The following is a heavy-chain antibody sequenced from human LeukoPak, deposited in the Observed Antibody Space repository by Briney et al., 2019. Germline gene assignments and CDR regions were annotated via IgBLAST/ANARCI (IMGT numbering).Heavy chain of an antibody. D-gene: IGHD5-18*01. CDR3: AREAAGYSYG. J-gene: IGHJ4*02. CDR1: GGSVSSNGYF. V-gene: IGHV4-61*08. CDR2: IYNRGST. Sequence: PSETLSLTCTVSGGSVSSNGYFWNWIRQPPGKGLEWIGYIYNRGSTNYNPSLKSRVTISIDTSKNQFSLRLSSVTAADTAVYYCAREAAGYSYGWGQGTLVTVSS.